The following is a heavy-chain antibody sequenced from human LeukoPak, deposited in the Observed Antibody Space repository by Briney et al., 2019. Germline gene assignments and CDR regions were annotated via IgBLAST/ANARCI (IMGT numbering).Heavy chain of an antibody. CDR2: IWYDGSNK. CDR1: GFTFSSYG. V-gene: IGHV3-33*01. D-gene: IGHD3-22*01. J-gene: IGHJ4*02. CDR3: ARDSSDYYDSSGALDY. Sequence: GRSLRLSCAASGFTFSSYGMHWVRQAPGKGLEWVAVIWYDGSNKYYADSVKGRFTISRDNPKNTLYLQMNSLRAEDTAVYYCARDSSDYYDSSGALDYWGQGTLVTVSS.